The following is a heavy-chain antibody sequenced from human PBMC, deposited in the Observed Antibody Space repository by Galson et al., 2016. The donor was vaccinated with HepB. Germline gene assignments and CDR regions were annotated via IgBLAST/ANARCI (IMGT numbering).Heavy chain of an antibody. CDR2: INPNSGGT. D-gene: IGHD6-13*01. CDR3: ARDRAAVPRYFPH. CDR1: GYTFTGYY. J-gene: IGHJ1*01. V-gene: IGHV1-2*02. Sequence: SVKVSCKASGYTFTGYYMHWVRQAPGQGLEWMGWINPNSGGTNYAQNFQGRVAVTRDTSISTAYLELSRLRSDDTAVYYCARDRAAVPRYFPHWGQGTLVTVSS.